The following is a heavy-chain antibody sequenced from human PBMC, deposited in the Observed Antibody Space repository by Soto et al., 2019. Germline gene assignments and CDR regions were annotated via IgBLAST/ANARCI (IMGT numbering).Heavy chain of an antibody. Sequence: SESLSLTCTVSGAPITSNDYFWAWIRQPPGRGLEFIASMHTSGGIYHASSLKSRATMSLDTSRNQFSLKLQSVTAADTATYFCDGIVGGANQRTDIDQWGQGTLVTVSS. D-gene: IGHD2-21*01. J-gene: IGHJ4*02. CDR1: GAPITSNDYF. CDR2: MHTSGGI. CDR3: DGIVGGANQRTDIDQ. V-gene: IGHV4-39*01.